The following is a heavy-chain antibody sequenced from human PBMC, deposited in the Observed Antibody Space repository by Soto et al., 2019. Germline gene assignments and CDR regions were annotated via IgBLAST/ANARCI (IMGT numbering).Heavy chain of an antibody. CDR3: VRESTPPFFDS. J-gene: IGHJ4*02. CDR1: GFTLNNYG. V-gene: IGHV3-33*01. CDR2: LWDDGVRQ. D-gene: IGHD2-2*01. Sequence: QVQPVESGGGVVQSGRSLRLSCAASGFTLNNYGVHWVRQAPGKGLEWVALLWDDGVRQTYVDSVRGRFTISRDSSTNTIYLQMNSLRPEDTATYFCVRESTPPFFDSWGQGTLVTVTS.